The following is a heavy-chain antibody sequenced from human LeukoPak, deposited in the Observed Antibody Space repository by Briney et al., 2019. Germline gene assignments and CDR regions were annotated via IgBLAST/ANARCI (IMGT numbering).Heavy chain of an antibody. CDR2: TYDSGST. CDR3: ARGLSGSYYAY. J-gene: IGHJ4*02. V-gene: IGHV4-4*02. Sequence: SETLSLTCAVSGGPISSSNWWSWARQPPGKGLEWIGETYDSGSTNYNPSLKSRVTISVGKSRNQFSLKLSSVTAADTGVYYCARGLSGSYYAYWGQGTLVTVSS. D-gene: IGHD1-26*01. CDR1: GGPISSSNW.